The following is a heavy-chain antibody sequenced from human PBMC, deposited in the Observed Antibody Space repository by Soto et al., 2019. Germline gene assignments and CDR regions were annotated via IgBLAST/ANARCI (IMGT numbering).Heavy chain of an antibody. V-gene: IGHV4-39*01. CDR1: GGSIRRSSYY. CDR3: ASSGMYYYYYYLDV. J-gene: IGHJ6*03. Sequence: QLQLQESGPGLVKPSETLSLTCTVSGGSIRRSSYYWGWIRQPPGKGLEWIGSNYYSGSTYYNPSLKSSVTISVHTTKSRCALEPSFATAAGTVVYYCASSGMYYYYYYLDVWGKVTTVTVSS. CDR2: NYYSGST. D-gene: IGHD6-19*01.